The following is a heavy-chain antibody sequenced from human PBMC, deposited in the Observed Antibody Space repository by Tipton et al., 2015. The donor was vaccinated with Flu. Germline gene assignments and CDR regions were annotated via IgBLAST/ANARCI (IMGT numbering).Heavy chain of an antibody. CDR2: IYYSGST. V-gene: IGHV4-31*02. CDR1: GGSISSGGYY. Sequence: LRLSCTVSGGSISSGGYYWSWIRQHPGKGLEWIGYIYYSGSTYYNPSLKSRVTISVDTSKNQFSLKLSSVTAADTAAYYCARREFLGWFDPWGQGTLVTVSS. CDR3: ARREFLGWFDP. J-gene: IGHJ5*02. D-gene: IGHD3-3*01.